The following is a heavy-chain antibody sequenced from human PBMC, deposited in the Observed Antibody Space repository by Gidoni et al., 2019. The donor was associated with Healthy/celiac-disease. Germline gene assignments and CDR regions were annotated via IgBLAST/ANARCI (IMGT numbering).Heavy chain of an antibody. J-gene: IGHJ6*02. Sequence: VQLLESGGGLVQPGGSLRLSCAASGFPFSSYAMSWVRQAPGKGLEWVSAISGSGGSTYYADSVKGRFTISRDNSKNTLYLQMNSLRAEDTAVYYCAKAPTAEYGMDVWGQGTTVTVSS. CDR1: GFPFSSYA. D-gene: IGHD6-19*01. CDR3: AKAPTAEYGMDV. CDR2: ISGSGGST. V-gene: IGHV3-23*01.